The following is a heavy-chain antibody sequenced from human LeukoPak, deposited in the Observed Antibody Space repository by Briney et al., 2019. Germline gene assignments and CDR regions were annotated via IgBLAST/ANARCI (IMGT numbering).Heavy chain of an antibody. J-gene: IGHJ4*02. D-gene: IGHD5-24*01. CDR2: IYYSGST. V-gene: IGHV4-59*08. Sequence: PSETLSLTCTVSGGSISSYYWSWIRQPPGKGLEWIGYIYYSGSTNYNPSLKSRVTISVDTSKNQFSLKLSSVTAADTAVYYCARRRDGYNPNFDHWGQGTLVTVSS. CDR3: ARRRDGYNPNFDH. CDR1: GGSISSYY.